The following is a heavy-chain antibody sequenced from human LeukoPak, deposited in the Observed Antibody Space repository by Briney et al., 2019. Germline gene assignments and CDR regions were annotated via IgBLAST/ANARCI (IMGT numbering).Heavy chain of an antibody. D-gene: IGHD4-11*01. CDR2: ISAYNGNT. V-gene: IGHV1-18*01. CDR3: ARDGSYSNYDYYYYYMDV. J-gene: IGHJ6*03. CDR1: GYTFTSYG. Sequence: ASVKVSCKASGYTFTSYGISWVRQAPGQGLEWMGWISAYNGNTNYAQKLQGRVTMTTDTSTSTAYMELRSLRSGDTAVYYCARDGSYSNYDYYYYYMDVWGKGTTVTVSS.